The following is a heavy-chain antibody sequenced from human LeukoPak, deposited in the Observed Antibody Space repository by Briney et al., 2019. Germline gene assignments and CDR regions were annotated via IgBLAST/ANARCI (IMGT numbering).Heavy chain of an antibody. Sequence: SQTLSLTCTVSGGSLSSGSYYWSWIRQPAGKGLEWIGRIYTSGSTNYNPSLKSRVTISVDTSKNQFSLKLSSVTAADTAVYYCARLRSGYYLDYWGQGTLVTVSS. CDR2: IYTSGST. V-gene: IGHV4-61*02. CDR3: ARLRSGYYLDY. D-gene: IGHD3-22*01. J-gene: IGHJ4*02. CDR1: GGSLSSGSYY.